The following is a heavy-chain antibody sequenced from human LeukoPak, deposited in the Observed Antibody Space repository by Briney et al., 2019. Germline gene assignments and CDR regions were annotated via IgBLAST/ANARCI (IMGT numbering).Heavy chain of an antibody. D-gene: IGHD4-17*01. CDR1: GFTFSSYS. CDR2: ISSSSSYI. CDR3: AKEFGDPPLYYFDY. J-gene: IGHJ4*02. Sequence: GGSLRLSCAASGFTFSSYSMNWVRQAPGKGLEWVSSISSSSSYIYYADSVKGRFTISRDNAKNTLYLQMNSLRAEDTAVYYCAKEFGDPPLYYFDYWGQGTLVTVSS. V-gene: IGHV3-21*04.